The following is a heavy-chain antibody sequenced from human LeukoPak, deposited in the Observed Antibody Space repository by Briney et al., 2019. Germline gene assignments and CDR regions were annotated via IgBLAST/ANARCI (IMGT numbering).Heavy chain of an antibody. CDR2: IAHSGTT. CDR3: ARWDDSAWAFGN. CDR1: GGSISRYS. J-gene: IGHJ4*02. D-gene: IGHD6-19*01. V-gene: IGHV4-59*08. Sequence: PSETLSLTFIVSGGSISRYSWNWIRQSPGKGLEWIGYIAHSGTTSYKSSLKSRVTISVDTSKNQLSLRLTSVTAADTAVYYCARWDDSAWAFGNWGPGTLVTVSS.